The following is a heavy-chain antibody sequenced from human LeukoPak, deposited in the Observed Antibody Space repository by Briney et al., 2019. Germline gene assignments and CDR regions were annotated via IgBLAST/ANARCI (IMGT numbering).Heavy chain of an antibody. CDR3: WSSANYYYYYMDV. V-gene: IGHV3-11*04. CDR2: ISSSGSTI. CDR1: GFTFSDYY. Sequence: GGSLRLSCAASGFTFSDYYMSWLRQAPGKGLEWVSYISSSGSTIYYADSVKGRFTISRDNAKNSLYLQMNSLRAEDTAVYYCWSSANYYYYYMDVWGKGTTVTVSS. D-gene: IGHD3-3*01. J-gene: IGHJ6*03.